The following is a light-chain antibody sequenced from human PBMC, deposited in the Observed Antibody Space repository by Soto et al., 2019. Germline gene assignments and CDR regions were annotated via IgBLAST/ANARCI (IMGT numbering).Light chain of an antibody. V-gene: IGKV3-20*01. Sequence: EIVLTQSPGILSLSPGERATLSCRASQSVISSYLSWYRQKPGQAPKLLIYGASTRAAGTPDRFSGSGSGTDFTLTISRLEPEDFAVYYCQQYCSSPIYAFGQGTKLEIK. J-gene: IGKJ2*01. CDR1: QSVISSY. CDR2: GAS. CDR3: QQYCSSPIYA.